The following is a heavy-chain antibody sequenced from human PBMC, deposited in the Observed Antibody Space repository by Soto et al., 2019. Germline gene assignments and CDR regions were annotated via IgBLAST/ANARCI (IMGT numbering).Heavy chain of an antibody. D-gene: IGHD3-22*01. V-gene: IGHV5-51*01. CDR2: IYPGDSDT. CDR3: ARPDYYDSSGYYFGH. Sequence: PGESLKISCQGSGFSFSNYWIGWVRQMPGKGLEWMGIIYPGDSDTRYSPSFQGQVTISADKSISTAYLQWSSLKASDTAMYYCARPDYYDSSGYYFGHWGQGTLVTVSS. J-gene: IGHJ4*02. CDR1: GFSFSNYW.